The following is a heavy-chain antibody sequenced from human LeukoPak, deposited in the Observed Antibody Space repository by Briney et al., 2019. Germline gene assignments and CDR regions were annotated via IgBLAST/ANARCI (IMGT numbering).Heavy chain of an antibody. Sequence: GSLSLPCAAPGFTFSSYVMSWVRQAPGKGLDWVSAIIGSGGSTYYADSVKGRFTISRDNSKTTLYLQMHSLRAEDTAVYYCAKKSSCGFYYFDYWGQGTLVTVSS. CDR2: IIGSGGST. V-gene: IGHV3-23*01. D-gene: IGHD5-18*01. CDR3: AKKSSCGFYYFDY. CDR1: GFTFSSYV. J-gene: IGHJ4*02.